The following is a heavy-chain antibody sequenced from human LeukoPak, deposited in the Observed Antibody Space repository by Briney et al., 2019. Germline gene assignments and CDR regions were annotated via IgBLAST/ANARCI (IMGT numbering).Heavy chain of an antibody. Sequence: SVKVSCKASGGTFSSYAISWVRQAPGQGLEWMGGIIPIFGTANYAQKFQGRVTITTDESTSTAYMELSSLRSEGTAVYYCASSVSYSNPTYYYYYYMDVWGKGTTVTVSS. CDR3: ASSVSYSNPTYYYYYYMDV. D-gene: IGHD4-11*01. V-gene: IGHV1-69*05. CDR1: GGTFSSYA. J-gene: IGHJ6*03. CDR2: IIPIFGTA.